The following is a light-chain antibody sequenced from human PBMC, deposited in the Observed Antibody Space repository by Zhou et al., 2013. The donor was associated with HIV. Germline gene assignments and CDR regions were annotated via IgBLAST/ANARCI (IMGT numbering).Light chain of an antibody. Sequence: DIVMTQSPLSLPVTPGEPASISCRSSQSLLHSNGYNYLDWYLQKPGQSPQLLIYLGSNRASGVPDRFSGSGSGTDFTLKISRVEAEDVGVYYCMQDAQDVITFGPGTKVDIK. CDR1: QSLLHSNGYNY. CDR3: MQDAQDVIT. J-gene: IGKJ3*01. V-gene: IGKV2-28*01. CDR2: LGS.